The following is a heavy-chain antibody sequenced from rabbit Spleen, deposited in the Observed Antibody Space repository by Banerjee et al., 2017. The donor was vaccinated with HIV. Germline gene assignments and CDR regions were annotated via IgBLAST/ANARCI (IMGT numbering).Heavy chain of an antibody. D-gene: IGHD8-1*01. CDR1: GFSFDSSSY. Sequence: QSLEESGGDLVKPGGTLTLTCKASGFSFDSSSYMCWVRQAPGKGLEWIGCIAIGSVRTYYASWAKGRFTISKTSSTTVTLQMTRLTAADTATYFCARDTGSSFSSYGMDLWGPGTLVTVS. J-gene: IGHJ6*01. V-gene: IGHV1S40*01. CDR2: IAIGSVRT. CDR3: ARDTGSSFSSYGMDL.